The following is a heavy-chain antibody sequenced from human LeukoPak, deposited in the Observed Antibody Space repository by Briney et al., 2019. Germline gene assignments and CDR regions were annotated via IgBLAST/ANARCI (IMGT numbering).Heavy chain of an antibody. CDR3: ARVLQKSRDAFDI. D-gene: IGHD3-3*01. Sequence: ASVKVSCKASGYTFTSYDINWVRQATGQGLEWMGWMNPNSGNTGYAQKFQGRVTMTRNTSISTAYMELSSLRSEDTAVYYCARVLQKSRDAFDIWGQGTMVTVPS. CDR2: MNPNSGNT. CDR1: GYTFTSYD. J-gene: IGHJ3*02. V-gene: IGHV1-8*01.